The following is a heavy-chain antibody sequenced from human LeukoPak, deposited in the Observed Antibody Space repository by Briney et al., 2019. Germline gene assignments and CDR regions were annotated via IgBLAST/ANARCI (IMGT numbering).Heavy chain of an antibody. CDR1: GGSVTTYH. V-gene: IGHV4-59*02. D-gene: IGHD4-17*01. J-gene: IGHJ4*02. Sequence: SETLSLTCTVSGGSVTTYHWSWIRQPPGKGLEWLGYIYYSGSINYNPSLNSPVTISLDTSKNEFSLKLRSVTAADTAVYYCARYPGASGDSYYFDYWGQGTRVTVSS. CDR3: ARYPGASGDSYYFDY. CDR2: IYYSGSI.